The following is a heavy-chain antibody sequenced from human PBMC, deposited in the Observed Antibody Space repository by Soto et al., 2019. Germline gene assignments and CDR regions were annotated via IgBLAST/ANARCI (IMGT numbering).Heavy chain of an antibody. J-gene: IGHJ6*04. CDR1: GFTFSSYG. CDR3: ARDSPPEYCSSSGLAHCVMDS. V-gene: IGHV3-30*03. D-gene: IGHD6-6*01. CDR2: ISYDGSNK. Sequence: PGRNLRISCAASGFTFSSYGMHWVRQAPGKGLEWVAVISYDGSNKYYADSVKGRFTISRDNSKNTLYLQMNSLRAEDTAVYYCARDSPPEYCSSSGLAHCVMDSWGTRSIVTVSA.